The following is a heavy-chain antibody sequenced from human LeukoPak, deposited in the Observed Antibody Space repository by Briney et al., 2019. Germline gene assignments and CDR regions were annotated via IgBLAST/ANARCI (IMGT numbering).Heavy chain of an antibody. CDR1: GYTFTNYD. Sequence: GASVKVSCKTSGYTFTNYDINWVRQATGQGFEWMGWMSPNSGNTGYAQKFQGRVAMTMDTSIRTAYMELSSLRSEDTAVYYCARDPNGMDVWGQGTTVTVSS. CDR2: MSPNSGNT. CDR3: ARDPNGMDV. V-gene: IGHV1-8*01. J-gene: IGHJ6*02.